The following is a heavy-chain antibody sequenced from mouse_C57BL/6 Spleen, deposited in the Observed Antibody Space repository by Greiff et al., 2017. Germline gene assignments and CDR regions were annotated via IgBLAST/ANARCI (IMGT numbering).Heavy chain of an antibody. CDR2: IHPNSGST. Sequence: QVQLQQPGAELVKPGASVKLSCKASGYTFTSYWMHWVKQRPGQGLEWIGMIHPNSGSTNYNEKFKSKATLTVDKSSSTAYMQLSSLTSEDSAVYYCARSSPTVVAVDYWGQGTTLTVSS. J-gene: IGHJ2*01. CDR1: GYTFTSYW. CDR3: ARSSPTVVAVDY. D-gene: IGHD1-1*01. V-gene: IGHV1-64*01.